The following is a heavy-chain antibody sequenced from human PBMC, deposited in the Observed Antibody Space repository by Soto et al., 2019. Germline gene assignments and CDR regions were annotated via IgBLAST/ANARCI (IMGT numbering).Heavy chain of an antibody. Sequence: GGSLRLSCAASGFTFSSYEMNWVRQAPGKGLEWVSYISSSGSTIYYADSVKGRFTISRDNAKNSLYLQMNSLRAEDTAVYYCARSARYSSSWHGAFDIWGQGTMVTVSS. V-gene: IGHV3-48*03. D-gene: IGHD6-13*01. CDR2: ISSSGSTI. CDR1: GFTFSSYE. J-gene: IGHJ3*02. CDR3: ARSARYSSSWHGAFDI.